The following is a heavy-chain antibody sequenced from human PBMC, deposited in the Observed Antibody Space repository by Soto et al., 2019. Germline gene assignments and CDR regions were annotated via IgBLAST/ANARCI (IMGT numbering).Heavy chain of an antibody. Sequence: EVQLVESGGGLVKPGGSLRLSCAASGFTFSTYSMNWVRQAPGKGLEWVSSISSSSGYIYYADSVKGRFTISRDNAKNSLYPQMNSLRAEDTAVYYCARINTATWLVDYWGQGTLVTVSS. CDR3: ARINTATWLVDY. D-gene: IGHD5-18*01. CDR2: ISSSSGYI. V-gene: IGHV3-21*01. J-gene: IGHJ4*02. CDR1: GFTFSTYS.